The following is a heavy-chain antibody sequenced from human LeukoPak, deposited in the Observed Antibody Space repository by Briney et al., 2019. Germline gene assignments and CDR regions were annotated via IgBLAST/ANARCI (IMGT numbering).Heavy chain of an antibody. Sequence: GGSLRLSCAASGFTFSSYAMSWVRQAPGKGLEWVSAISGSGGSTYYADSVEGRFTISRDNSKNTLYLQMNSLRAEDTAVYYCAKDRRIAVAQGAFDIWGQGTMVTVSS. J-gene: IGHJ3*02. CDR1: GFTFSSYA. CDR3: AKDRRIAVAQGAFDI. CDR2: ISGSGGST. D-gene: IGHD6-19*01. V-gene: IGHV3-23*01.